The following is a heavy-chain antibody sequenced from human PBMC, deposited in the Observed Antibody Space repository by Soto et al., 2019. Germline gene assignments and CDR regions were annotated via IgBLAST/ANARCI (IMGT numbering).Heavy chain of an antibody. Sequence: PAGSLRLSCAASGFTFSDHYMDWVRQAPGKGLEWVGRTRNKANSYTTEYAASVKGRFTISRDDSKNSLYLQMSSLKTEDTALYYCVSVSGSYYYDYWGQGTLVTVSS. CDR1: GFTFSDHY. D-gene: IGHD3-10*01. CDR3: VSVSGSYYYDY. CDR2: TRNKANSYTT. V-gene: IGHV3-72*01. J-gene: IGHJ4*02.